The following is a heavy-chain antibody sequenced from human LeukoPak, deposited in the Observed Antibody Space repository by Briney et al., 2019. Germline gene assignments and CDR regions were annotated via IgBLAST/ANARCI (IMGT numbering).Heavy chain of an antibody. CDR3: TRRAWRDYADY. CDR2: IRSKANSYAT. Sequence: GGSLRLSCAASGFTFSGSAMHWVRQASGKGLEWVGRIRSKANSYATAYAVSVKGRFTISRDDSKNTAYLQMNSLKTEDTAVYYCTRRAWRDYADYWGQGTLVTVSS. J-gene: IGHJ4*02. CDR1: GFTFSGSA. V-gene: IGHV3-73*01. D-gene: IGHD5-12*01.